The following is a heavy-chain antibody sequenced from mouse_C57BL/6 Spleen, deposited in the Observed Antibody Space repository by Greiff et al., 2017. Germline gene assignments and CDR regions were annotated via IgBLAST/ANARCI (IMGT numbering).Heavy chain of an antibody. J-gene: IGHJ4*01. V-gene: IGHV5-4*01. CDR1: GFTFSSYA. Sequence: EVKVVESGGGLVKPGGSLKLSCAASGFTFSSYAMSWVRQTPEKRLEWVATISDGGSSTYYPDNVKGRFTISRDNAKNNLYLQMSHLKSEDTAMYYCARDEGYSKPYAMDYWGQGTSVTVSS. D-gene: IGHD2-5*01. CDR2: ISDGGSST. CDR3: ARDEGYSKPYAMDY.